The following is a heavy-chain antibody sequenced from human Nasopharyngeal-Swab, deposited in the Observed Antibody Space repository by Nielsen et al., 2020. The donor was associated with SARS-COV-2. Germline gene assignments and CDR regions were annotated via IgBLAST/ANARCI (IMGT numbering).Heavy chain of an antibody. V-gene: IGHV3-23*01. CDR3: ADELVVVPAAYM. J-gene: IGHJ3*02. D-gene: IGHD2-15*01. CDR2: ISGSGGET. Sequence: GESLKISCAASGFTFSNYAMSWVRQAPGKGLEWVSAISGSGGETFYADSVKGRFTISRDNSKNTLYLQMNSLGVEDTAVYYCADELVVVPAAYMWGQGTMVTVSS. CDR1: GFTFSNYA.